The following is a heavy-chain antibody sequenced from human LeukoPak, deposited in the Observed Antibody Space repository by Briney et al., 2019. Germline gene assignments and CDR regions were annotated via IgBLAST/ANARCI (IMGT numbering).Heavy chain of an antibody. CDR2: ISWNSGSI. Sequence: PGGSLRLSCAASGFTFDDYAMHWVRQAPGKGLEWVSGISWNSGSIGYADSVKGRFTISRDNAKNSLYLQMNSLRAEDTAVYYCAEVPHWTVTARACWFDPWGQGTLVTVSP. V-gene: IGHV3-9*01. CDR3: AEVPHWTVTARACWFDP. J-gene: IGHJ5*02. D-gene: IGHD4-17*01. CDR1: GFTFDDYA.